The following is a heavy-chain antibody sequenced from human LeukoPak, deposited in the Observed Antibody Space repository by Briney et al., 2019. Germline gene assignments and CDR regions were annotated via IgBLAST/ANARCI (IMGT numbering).Heavy chain of an antibody. V-gene: IGHV3-30*02. CDR2: RQFDESTK. CDR3: ARDYGSGTYSLDS. D-gene: IGHD3-10*01. Sequence: PGGSLRLSCAVSGFTFSRYGMHWVRQAPGKGLEWVASRQFDESTKFYADSVKGRFTISRDNSKNTLYLQMNSLRVEDTAIYYCARDYGSGTYSLDSWGQGTLVTVSS. J-gene: IGHJ5*01. CDR1: GFTFSRYG.